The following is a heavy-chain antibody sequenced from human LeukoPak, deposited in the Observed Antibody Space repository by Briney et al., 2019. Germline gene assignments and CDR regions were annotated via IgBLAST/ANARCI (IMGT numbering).Heavy chain of an antibody. CDR1: GVSISSYY. J-gene: IGHJ4*02. CDR2: IYYSVST. D-gene: IGHD3-10*01. V-gene: IGHV4-59*08. CDR3: GRHFGVSSGSFYTDY. Sequence: SETLSLTCTVSGVSISSYYWSWIRQPPGKGLEWIGYIYYSVSTNYNPSLKSRVTISVDTSKNQFSLKLSSVTAADTAVYYCGRHFGVSSGSFYTDYWGQETLVTVSS.